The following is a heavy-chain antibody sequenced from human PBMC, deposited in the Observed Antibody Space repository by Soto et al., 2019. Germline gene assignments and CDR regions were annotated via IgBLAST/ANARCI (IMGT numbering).Heavy chain of an antibody. J-gene: IGHJ3*02. Sequence: QVQLVQSGAEVKKPGSSVKVSCKASGGTFSSYAISWVRQAPGQGLEWMGGIIPIFGTANYAQKFQGRVTITADESTSTAYMELGSLRSEDTAVYYCAAVLLWFGEPTPTNGAFDIWGQGTMVTVSS. CDR2: IIPIFGTA. CDR3: AAVLLWFGEPTPTNGAFDI. D-gene: IGHD3-10*01. CDR1: GGTFSSYA. V-gene: IGHV1-69*01.